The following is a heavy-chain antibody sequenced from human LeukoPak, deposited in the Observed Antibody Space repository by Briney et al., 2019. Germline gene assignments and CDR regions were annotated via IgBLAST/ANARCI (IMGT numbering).Heavy chain of an antibody. CDR3: ATLLPHYYDSSGSN. CDR2: ISGSGGST. J-gene: IGHJ4*02. CDR1: GFTFSSYA. D-gene: IGHD3-22*01. Sequence: GASLRLSCAASGFTFSSYAMSWVRQAPGKGLEWVSAISGSGGSTYYADSVKGRFTISRDNSKNTLYLQMNSLRAEDTAVYYCATLLPHYYDSSGSNWGQGTLVTVSS. V-gene: IGHV3-23*01.